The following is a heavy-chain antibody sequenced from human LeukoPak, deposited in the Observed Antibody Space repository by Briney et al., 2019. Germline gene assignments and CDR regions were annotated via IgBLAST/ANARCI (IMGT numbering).Heavy chain of an antibody. Sequence: PSETLSLTCTVTGYSISSGYYWGWIRPPPGKGLEWIGSISHSGSTYYNPSLKSRVTISVDTSKNQFSLKLSSVTAADTAVYYCASLRERSYYARGFDYWGQGTLVTVSS. CDR2: ISHSGST. D-gene: IGHD3-3*01. J-gene: IGHJ4*02. CDR1: GYSISSGYY. CDR3: ASLRERSYYARGFDY. V-gene: IGHV4-38-2*02.